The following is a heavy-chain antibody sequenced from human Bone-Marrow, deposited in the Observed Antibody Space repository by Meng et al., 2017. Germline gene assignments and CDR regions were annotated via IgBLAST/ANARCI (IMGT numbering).Heavy chain of an antibody. CDR1: GYNFPDYY. V-gene: IGHV1-2*06. CDR3: ARGSYQPLDY. Sequence: QVQLVAAGAGVKKPGASVKVSCKPSGYNFPDYYIPWVRRAPGQGLEWMGRINPKSGDTHYAQKFQARVTMTGDTSISTAYMELSGLRSDDTAMYYCARGSYQPLDYWGQGTLVTVSS. D-gene: IGHD2-2*01. CDR2: INPKSGDT. J-gene: IGHJ4*02.